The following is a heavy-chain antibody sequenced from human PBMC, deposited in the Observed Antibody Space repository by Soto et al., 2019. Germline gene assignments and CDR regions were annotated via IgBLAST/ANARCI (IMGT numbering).Heavy chain of an antibody. D-gene: IGHD3-10*01. CDR1: GFTFTSSA. J-gene: IGHJ4*02. Sequence: SVKVSCKASGFTFTSSAVQWVRQARGQRLEWIGWIVVGSGNTNYAQKFQERVTITRDMSTSTAYMELSSLRSEDTAVYYCAADPYGSGSYYHTQGWYYFDYWGQGTLVTVSS. V-gene: IGHV1-58*01. CDR3: AADPYGSGSYYHTQGWYYFDY. CDR2: IVVGSGNT.